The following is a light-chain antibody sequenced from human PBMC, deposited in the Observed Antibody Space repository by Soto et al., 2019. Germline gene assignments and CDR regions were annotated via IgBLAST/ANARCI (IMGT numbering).Light chain of an antibody. J-gene: IGKJ3*01. CDR1: QSVSSSY. Sequence: EIVLTQSPGTLSLSPGERATLSCRARQSVSSSYLALYQQKPGQAPRLLIYGASSRATGIPDRFSGSGSGTDVTLTISRLEPQDFAGYYCQQYGSSPFTFGPGTKVDIK. V-gene: IGKV3-20*01. CDR3: QQYGSSPFT. CDR2: GAS.